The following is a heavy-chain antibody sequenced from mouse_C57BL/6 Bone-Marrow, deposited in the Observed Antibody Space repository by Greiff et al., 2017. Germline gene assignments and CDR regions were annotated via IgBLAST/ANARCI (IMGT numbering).Heavy chain of an antibody. CDR3: ARYWDYFDY. V-gene: IGHV14-2*01. CDR2: IDPEDGET. CDR1: GFNIKDYY. D-gene: IGHD4-1*01. Sequence: EVQLQQSGAELVKPGASVKLSCTASGFNIKDYYMHWVKQRTEQGLEWIGRIDPEDGETKYAPNFQGKATITADTSSNTAYLQLSSLTSEDTAVYYCARYWDYFDYWGQGTTLTVSS. J-gene: IGHJ2*01.